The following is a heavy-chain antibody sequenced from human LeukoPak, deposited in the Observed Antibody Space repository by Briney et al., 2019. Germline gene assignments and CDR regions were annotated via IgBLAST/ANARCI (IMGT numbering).Heavy chain of an antibody. CDR2: INPNSGGT. CDR1: GYTFTSYY. V-gene: IGHV1-2*06. CDR3: ARAVRFGELLSLANWFDS. J-gene: IGHJ5*01. D-gene: IGHD3-10*01. Sequence: ASVKVSCKASGYTFTSYYMHWVRQAPGQGLEWMGRINPNSGGTDYAQNFQGRVTMTRDTSITTAYMELSRLRSDDTAVYYCARAVRFGELLSLANWFDSWGQGALVTVSS.